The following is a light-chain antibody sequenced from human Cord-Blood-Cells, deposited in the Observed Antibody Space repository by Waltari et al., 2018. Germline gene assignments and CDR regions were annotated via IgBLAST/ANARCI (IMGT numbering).Light chain of an antibody. J-gene: IGLJ3*02. CDR1: KLGEQY. CDR2: QDS. V-gene: IGLV3-1*01. CDR3: QAWDSSTAV. Sequence: SYELTQPPSVSVSPGQTATITCSGEKLGEQYACWYQQKPGQSPVLVIYQDSKRPSGIPERFSGSNSGNTATLTISGTQAMDEADYYCQAWDSSTAVFGGGTKLTVL.